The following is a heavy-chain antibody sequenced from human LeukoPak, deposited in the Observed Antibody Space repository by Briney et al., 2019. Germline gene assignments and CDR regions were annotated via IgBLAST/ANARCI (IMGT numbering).Heavy chain of an antibody. V-gene: IGHV3-43*01. Sequence: GGSLRLPCAASGFTFDDYTMHWVRQAPGKGLEWVSLISWDGGSTYYADSVKGRFTISRDNSKNSLYLQMNSLRTEDTALYYCATGGSGSYLGDYYYMDVWGKGTTVTVSS. CDR2: ISWDGGST. CDR3: ATGGSGSYLGDYYYMDV. CDR1: GFTFDDYT. J-gene: IGHJ6*03. D-gene: IGHD3-10*01.